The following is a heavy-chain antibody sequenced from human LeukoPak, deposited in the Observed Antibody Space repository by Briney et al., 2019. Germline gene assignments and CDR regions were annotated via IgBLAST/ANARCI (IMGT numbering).Heavy chain of an antibody. Sequence: GGSLRLSCAASGFTVSSNYMSWVRQAPGKGLKWVSVIYSGGSTYYADSVKGRFTISRGNSKNTLYLQMNSLRAEDTAVYYCARVFCSSTSCYDYFDYWGQGTLVTVSS. CDR1: GFTVSSNY. J-gene: IGHJ4*02. D-gene: IGHD2-2*01. CDR2: IYSGGST. CDR3: ARVFCSSTSCYDYFDY. V-gene: IGHV3-53*01.